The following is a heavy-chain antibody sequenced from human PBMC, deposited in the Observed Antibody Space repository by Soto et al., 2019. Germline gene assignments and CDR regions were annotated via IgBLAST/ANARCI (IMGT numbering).Heavy chain of an antibody. CDR1: GYTFTSYA. CDR2: INAGNGNT. J-gene: IGHJ4*02. CDR3: ARHGGAECSRIVLILYAIFGVPYYVDD. Sequence: ASVKVSCKASGYTFTSYAMHWVRQAPGQRLEWMGWINAGNGNTKYSQKFQGRVTITRDTSASTAYMQLSSLRSDDTAVYYCARHGGAECSRIVLILYAIFGVPYYVDDWGQGTLVTVSS. V-gene: IGHV1-3*01. D-gene: IGHD2-8*01.